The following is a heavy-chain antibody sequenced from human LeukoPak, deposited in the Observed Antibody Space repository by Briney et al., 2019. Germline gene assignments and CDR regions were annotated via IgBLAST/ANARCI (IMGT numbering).Heavy chain of an antibody. D-gene: IGHD6-13*01. CDR2: ISSSSSYI. CDR1: GFTFSSYS. CDR3: ARHIRWSEGAFDI. Sequence: GGSLRLSCAASGFTFSSYSMNWVRQAPGKGLEWVSSISSSSSYIYYADSVKGRFTISRDNAKNSLYLQMNSLRAEDTAVYYCARHIRWSEGAFDIWGQGTMVTVSS. V-gene: IGHV3-21*01. J-gene: IGHJ3*02.